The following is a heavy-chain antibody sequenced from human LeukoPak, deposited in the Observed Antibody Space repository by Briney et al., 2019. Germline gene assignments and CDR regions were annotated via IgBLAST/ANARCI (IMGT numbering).Heavy chain of an antibody. CDR2: ISAYNGNT. CDR1: GYSFTSHG. D-gene: IGHD3-22*01. Sequence: GASVNVSCKASGYSFTSHGISWVRQASGQGLEGMGWISAYNGNTNYAQKLQGRVTMTTDTSTSTAYMELRSLRSDDTAVYYCARGVLGDSSGYWDYWGRGTLVTVSS. J-gene: IGHJ4*02. CDR3: ARGVLGDSSGYWDY. V-gene: IGHV1-18*01.